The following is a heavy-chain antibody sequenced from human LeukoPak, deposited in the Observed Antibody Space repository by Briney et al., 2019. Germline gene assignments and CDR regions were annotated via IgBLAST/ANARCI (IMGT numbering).Heavy chain of an antibody. J-gene: IGHJ4*02. Sequence: GGSLRLSCAASGFNFSRNAITWVRQAPGKGLEWVSVIYSGGSTYYADSVKGRFTISRDNSKNTLYLQMNSLRAEDTAVYYCARVDTAMANFDYWGQGTLVTVSS. CDR1: GFNFSRNA. V-gene: IGHV3-66*01. CDR3: ARVDTAMANFDY. CDR2: IYSGGST. D-gene: IGHD5-18*01.